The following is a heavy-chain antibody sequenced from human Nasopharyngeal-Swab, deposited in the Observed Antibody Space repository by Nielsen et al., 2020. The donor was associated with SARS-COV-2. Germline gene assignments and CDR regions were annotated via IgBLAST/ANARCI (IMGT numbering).Heavy chain of an antibody. J-gene: IGHJ4*02. CDR2: IYYSGST. CDR1: GGSISSGGYY. D-gene: IGHD3-3*01. CDR3: ARAHRITIFGVVSNFDY. V-gene: IGHV4-31*03. Sequence: LRLSCTVSGGSISSGGYYWSWIRQHPGKGLEWIGYIYYSGSTYSNPSLKSRVTISVDTSKNQFSLKLSSVTAADTAVYYCARAHRITIFGVVSNFDYWGQGTLVTVSS.